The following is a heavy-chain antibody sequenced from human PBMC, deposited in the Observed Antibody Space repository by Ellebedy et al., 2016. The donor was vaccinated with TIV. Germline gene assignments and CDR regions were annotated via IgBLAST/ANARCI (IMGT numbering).Heavy chain of an antibody. CDR1: GFTFGDYA. Sequence: GESLKISCTASGFTFGDYAMSWVRQAPGKGLEWVGFIRSKAYGGTTEYAASVKGRFTISRDDSKSIAYLQMNSLKTEDTAVYYCTNSYAKFDYWGQGTLVTVSS. CDR2: IRSKAYGGTT. D-gene: IGHD1-26*01. CDR3: TNSYAKFDY. V-gene: IGHV3-49*04. J-gene: IGHJ4*02.